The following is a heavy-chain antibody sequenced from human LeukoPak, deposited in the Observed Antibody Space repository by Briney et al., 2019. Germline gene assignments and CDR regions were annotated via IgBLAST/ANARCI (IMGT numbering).Heavy chain of an antibody. V-gene: IGHV4-59*08. Sequence: SETLSLTCAVYGGSFSGYYWSWIRQPPGKGLEWIGYIYYSGSTNYNPSLKSRVTISVDTSKNQFSLKLSSVTAADTAVYYCARHYNDAFDIWGQGTMVTVSS. CDR1: GGSFSGYY. J-gene: IGHJ3*02. CDR3: ARHYNDAFDI. CDR2: IYYSGST. D-gene: IGHD1-1*01.